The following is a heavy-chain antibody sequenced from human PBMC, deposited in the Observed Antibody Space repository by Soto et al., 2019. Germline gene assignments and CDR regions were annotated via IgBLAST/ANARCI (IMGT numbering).Heavy chain of an antibody. CDR3: ATFGYSGYVLRYFDL. CDR1: GYTLTELS. J-gene: IGHJ2*01. CDR2: FDPEDGET. V-gene: IGHV1-24*01. D-gene: IGHD5-12*01. Sequence: ASVKVSCKVSGYTLTELSMHWVRQAPGKGLEWMGGFDPEDGETIYAQKFQGRVTMTEDTSTDTAYMELSSLRSEDTAVYYCATFGYSGYVLRYFDLWGRGTLVTVSS.